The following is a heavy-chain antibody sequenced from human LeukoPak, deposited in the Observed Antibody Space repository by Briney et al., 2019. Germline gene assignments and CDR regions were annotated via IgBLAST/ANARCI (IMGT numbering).Heavy chain of an antibody. V-gene: IGHV3-23*01. CDR3: AKGIVATILPFDY. CDR2: ISGSGGST. CDR1: GFTFSSYA. Sequence: SGGSLRLSCAASGFTFSSYAMSWVRQAPGKGLEWVSAISGSGGSTYYADSVKGRFTISRDNSKNTLYLQMNSLRAEDTAVYYCAKGIVATILPFDYWGQGTLVTVSS. J-gene: IGHJ4*02. D-gene: IGHD5-12*01.